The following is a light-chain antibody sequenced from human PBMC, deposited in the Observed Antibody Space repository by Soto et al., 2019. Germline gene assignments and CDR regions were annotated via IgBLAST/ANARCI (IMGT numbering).Light chain of an antibody. Sequence: IQMTQSPSTLSASVGDRVTITCRASQSISRWLAWHQQKPGKAPKVLIYDASSLESGVPSRFRGSGSGTEFTLTISGLQPDDFATYYCQQYKTYFWTFGQGTKVDI. CDR3: QQYKTYFWT. J-gene: IGKJ1*01. CDR2: DAS. V-gene: IGKV1-5*01. CDR1: QSISRW.